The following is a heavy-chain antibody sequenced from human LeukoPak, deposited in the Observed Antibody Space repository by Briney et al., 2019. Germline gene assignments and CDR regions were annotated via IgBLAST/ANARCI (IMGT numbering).Heavy chain of an antibody. Sequence: GGSLRLSCAASGFTFSSYAMSWVRQAPGKGLEWVSAISGSGGSTYYADSVKGRFTISRDNSKNTLYLQMNSLRAEDTAVYYCAKVGSMVRGVITDPFDYWGQGTLVTVS. CDR1: GFTFSSYA. D-gene: IGHD3-10*01. CDR2: ISGSGGST. CDR3: AKVGSMVRGVITDPFDY. V-gene: IGHV3-23*01. J-gene: IGHJ4*02.